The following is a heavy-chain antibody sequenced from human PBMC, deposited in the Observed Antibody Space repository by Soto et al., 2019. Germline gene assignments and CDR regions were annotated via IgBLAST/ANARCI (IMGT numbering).Heavy chain of an antibody. V-gene: IGHV1-18*04. CDR2: ISAYNGNT. J-gene: IGHJ4*02. D-gene: IGHD5-12*01. CDR3: AAQKGVDGYNSWGFDY. CDR1: GYTFTSYG. Sequence: QVQLVQSGAEVKKPGASVKVSCKASGYTFTSYGISWVRQAPGQGIEWMGWISAYNGNTNYAQKLQGRVTMTTDTSTSTAYMELRSLRSDDTAVYYCAAQKGVDGYNSWGFDYWGQGTLVTVSS.